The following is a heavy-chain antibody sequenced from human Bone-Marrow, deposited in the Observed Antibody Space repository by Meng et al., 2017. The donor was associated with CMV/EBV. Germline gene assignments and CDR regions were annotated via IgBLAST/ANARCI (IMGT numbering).Heavy chain of an antibody. CDR1: GFTFGIYA. V-gene: IGHV3-23*01. D-gene: IGHD3-22*01. CDR3: AKDEIPYYHDGGGVY. Sequence: GESLKISCAASGFTFGIYAMSWVRQAPGKGLEWVSAISGSGGSTHYADSVKGRFIISRDNSKNTLYVQMNSLRAEDTAVYYCAKDEIPYYHDGGGVYWGQETLVTVSS. CDR2: ISGSGGST. J-gene: IGHJ4*02.